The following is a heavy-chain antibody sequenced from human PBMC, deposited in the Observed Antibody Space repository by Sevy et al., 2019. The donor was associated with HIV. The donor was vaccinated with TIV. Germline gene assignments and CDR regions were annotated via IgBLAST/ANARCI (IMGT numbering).Heavy chain of an antibody. V-gene: IGHV3-23*01. CDR3: AKRPDFGVILPTGVLEV. D-gene: IGHD3-3*01. CDR1: GFTFSNSA. Sequence: GGSLRLSCAASGFTFSNSAMSWVRQAPGKGLEWVSAISDSGGRAYYAHSVEGRFTISRDNSKNTPYLQMNSLRVDDTAVYYCAKRPDFGVILPTGVLEVWGQGTRVTVSS. CDR2: ISDSGGRA. J-gene: IGHJ6*02.